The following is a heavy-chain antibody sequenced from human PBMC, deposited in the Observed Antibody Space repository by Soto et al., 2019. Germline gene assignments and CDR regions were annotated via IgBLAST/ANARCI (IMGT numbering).Heavy chain of an antibody. Sequence: QVQLQESGPGLVKPSETLSLTCTVSGGSISSYYWSWIRQPPGKGLEWIGYIYYSGSTNYNPSLKSRVTISVDTSKNQFSLKLSSVTAADTAVYYCARARIAVAMDMDVWGKGTTVTVSS. CDR3: ARARIAVAMDMDV. CDR2: IYYSGST. D-gene: IGHD6-19*01. V-gene: IGHV4-59*01. CDR1: GGSISSYY. J-gene: IGHJ6*03.